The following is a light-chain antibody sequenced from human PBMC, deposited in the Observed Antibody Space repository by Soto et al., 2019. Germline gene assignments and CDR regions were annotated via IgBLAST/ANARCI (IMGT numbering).Light chain of an antibody. Sequence: VSNRPSGVSNRFSGSKSGNTASLTISGLQAEDEADYYCSSYTSSSTPYVFGTGTKVTVL. CDR2: VS. CDR3: SSYTSSSTPYV. J-gene: IGLJ1*01. V-gene: IGLV2-14*01.